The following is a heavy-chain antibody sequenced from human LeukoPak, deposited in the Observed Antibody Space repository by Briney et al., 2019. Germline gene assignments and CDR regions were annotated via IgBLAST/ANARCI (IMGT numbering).Heavy chain of an antibody. J-gene: IGHJ4*02. CDR1: GGSLDSYY. D-gene: IGHD3-10*01. CDR3: ARTRHGSDYLGLFDY. Sequence: SETLSLTCTVSGGSLDSYYWSWVRQPPGKGLEWMGYIYYSGSTNYNPSLKSRVTISVDTSKKQFSLNLNSLTAADAAVYYCARTRHGSDYLGLFDYWGQGTLVTVSS. CDR2: IYYSGST. V-gene: IGHV4-59*01.